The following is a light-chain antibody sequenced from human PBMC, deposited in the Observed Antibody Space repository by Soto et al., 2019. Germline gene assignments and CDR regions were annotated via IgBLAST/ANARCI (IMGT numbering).Light chain of an antibody. V-gene: IGLV2-8*01. CDR1: SSDVGGYDY. Sequence: AMIQAPSASGFAGRSFTISCTPNSSDVGGYDYVSWYQQNPGQAPTLIIYDVTIRHSAVSDRFSGSTPADRASLTVSGLQAEDAADYYSSSYTGGTPSYGFGTWTKVTV. J-gene: IGLJ1*01. CDR2: DVT. CDR3: SSYTGGTPSYG.